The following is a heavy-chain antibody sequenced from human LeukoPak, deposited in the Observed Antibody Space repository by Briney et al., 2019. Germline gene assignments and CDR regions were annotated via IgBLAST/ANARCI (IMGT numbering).Heavy chain of an antibody. J-gene: IGHJ6*03. Sequence: SETLSLTCTVSGGSISSGSYYWSWIRQPAGKGLEWIGRIYTSGSTNYNPSLKSRVTMSVDTSKNQFSLKLSSVTAADTAVYYCARDRFYTGTNDYYYYYMDVWGKGTTVTISS. V-gene: IGHV4-61*02. CDR1: GGSISSGSYY. CDR3: ARDRFYTGTNDYYYYYMDV. CDR2: IYTSGST. D-gene: IGHD1-7*01.